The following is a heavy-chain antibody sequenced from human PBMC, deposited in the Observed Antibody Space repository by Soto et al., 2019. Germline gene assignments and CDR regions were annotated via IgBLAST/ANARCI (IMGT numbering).Heavy chain of an antibody. CDR2: INQSGST. V-gene: IGHV4-34*01. D-gene: IGHD6-6*01. Sequence: QVQLQQWGAGLLKPSETLSLTCAVYGGSFSGYYWSWIRQPPGKGLEWIGEINQSGSTNYNPSLKSRVTISVDTSKNQFSLKLSSVTAADTAVYYCALRIAARPGEFDYWGQGTLVTVSS. J-gene: IGHJ4*02. CDR3: ALRIAARPGEFDY. CDR1: GGSFSGYY.